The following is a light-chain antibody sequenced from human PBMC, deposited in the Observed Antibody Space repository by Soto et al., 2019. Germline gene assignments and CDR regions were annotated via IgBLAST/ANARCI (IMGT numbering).Light chain of an antibody. CDR1: QSISSW. J-gene: IGKJ1*01. CDR2: DAS. CDR3: QQYNSSWT. V-gene: IGKV1-5*01. Sequence: DIQMTQSPSTLSASVGDRVTISCRASQSISSWLAWYQQKPGKAPKLLIYDASSLESGVPSRFSGSGSGTEFTLTISSLQPDDFATYCCQQYNSSWTFGQGTKVDIK.